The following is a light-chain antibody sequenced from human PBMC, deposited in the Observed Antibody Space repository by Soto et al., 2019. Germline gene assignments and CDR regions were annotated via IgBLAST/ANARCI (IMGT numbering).Light chain of an antibody. Sequence: EIVMTQSPPSLTVTPGEPASISCRSSQRLLHSNGNTFLDWYLQKPGQSPQLLIYLGSNRASGVSDRVSGSEAGTDFTLKISRVEAEDVGVYYSMQALETPYTFGQGTKLEIK. CDR1: QRLLHSNGNTF. CDR2: LGS. V-gene: IGKV2-28*01. CDR3: MQALETPYT. J-gene: IGKJ2*01.